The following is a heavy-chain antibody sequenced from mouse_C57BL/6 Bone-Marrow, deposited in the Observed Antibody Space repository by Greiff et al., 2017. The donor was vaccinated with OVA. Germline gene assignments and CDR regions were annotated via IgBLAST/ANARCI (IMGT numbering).Heavy chain of an antibody. J-gene: IGHJ2*01. V-gene: IGHV5-4*01. CDR2: ISDGGSYT. CDR1: GFTFSSYA. Sequence: EVQGVESGGGLVKPGGSLKLSCAASGFTFSSYAMSWVRQTPEKRLEWVATISDGGSYTYYPDNVKGRFTISRDNAKNNLYLQMSHLKSEDTAMYYCAKFPYYFGYWGQGTTLTVSA. CDR3: AKFPYYFGY.